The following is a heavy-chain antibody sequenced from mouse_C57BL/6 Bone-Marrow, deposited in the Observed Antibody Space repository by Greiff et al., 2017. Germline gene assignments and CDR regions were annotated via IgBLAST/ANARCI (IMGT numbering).Heavy chain of an antibody. Sequence: QVQLQQPGAELVRPGTSVKLSCKASGYTFTSYWMPWVKQRPGQGLEWIGVIDPSDSYTNYNQKFTGKATLTVDTSSSTAYMQLSRLTSEDSAVYYCARSQLRLPPWFAYWGQGTLVTVSA. CDR2: IDPSDSYT. J-gene: IGHJ3*01. V-gene: IGHV1-59*01. CDR1: GYTFTSYW. D-gene: IGHD3-2*02. CDR3: ARSQLRLPPWFAY.